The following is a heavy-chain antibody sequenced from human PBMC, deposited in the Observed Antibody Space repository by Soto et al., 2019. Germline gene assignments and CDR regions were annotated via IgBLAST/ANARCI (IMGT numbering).Heavy chain of an antibody. D-gene: IGHD6-19*01. CDR1: GFTFSNHG. CDR3: ARESSSGRRDRIDY. V-gene: IGHV3-33*01. J-gene: IGHJ4*02. CDR2: IWYDRANR. Sequence: GGSVRLSCVASGFTFSNHGMHWIRQAPGKGREWVTVIWYDRANRFYADSVKGRFNISRDISENTVYLQMDSLRSEDTAVYYCARESSSGRRDRIDYWGQGTLVTVSS.